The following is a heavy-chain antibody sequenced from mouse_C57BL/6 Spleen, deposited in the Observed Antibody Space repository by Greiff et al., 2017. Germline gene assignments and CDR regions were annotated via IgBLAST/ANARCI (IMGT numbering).Heavy chain of an antibody. CDR3: AKEPLSYFDY. J-gene: IGHJ2*01. Sequence: VQLQQPVAELVKPGASVKLSCKASGYTFTSYWMHWVKQRPGQGLEWIGMIHPNSGSTNYNEKFKSKATLTVDKSSSTAYMQLSSLTSEDSAVCYCAKEPLSYFDYWGEGATRTVSS. CDR2: IHPNSGST. V-gene: IGHV1-64*01. CDR1: GYTFTSYW.